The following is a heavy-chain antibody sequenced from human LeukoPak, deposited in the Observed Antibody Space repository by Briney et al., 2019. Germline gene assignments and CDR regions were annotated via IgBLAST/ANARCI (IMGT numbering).Heavy chain of an antibody. J-gene: IGHJ4*02. CDR2: IRSDGSDK. V-gene: IGHV3-30*02. Sequence: GGSLRLSCVASGITFSASGMHWVRQAPGKGLEWVAFIRSDGSDKYYADSVRGRFTISRDDSKNTVYLQMNSLRAEDTAIYYCAKDKVTYYFDYWGQGTLVTVSS. D-gene: IGHD5-18*01. CDR1: GITFSASG. CDR3: AKDKVTYYFDY.